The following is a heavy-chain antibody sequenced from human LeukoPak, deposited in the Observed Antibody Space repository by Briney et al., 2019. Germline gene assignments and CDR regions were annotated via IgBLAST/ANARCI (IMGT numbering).Heavy chain of an antibody. CDR1: GYTFTSYD. V-gene: IGHV1-8*01. CDR2: MNPNSGNT. D-gene: IGHD4-17*01. CDR3: ARERGHDYGDFGWFDP. Sequence: ASVKVSCKASGYTFTSYDINWVRQATGQGLEWMGWMNPNSGNTGYAQNLQGRVTMTRDTSISTAYMELSSLRSEDTAVYYCARERGHDYGDFGWFDPWGQGTLVTVSS. J-gene: IGHJ5*02.